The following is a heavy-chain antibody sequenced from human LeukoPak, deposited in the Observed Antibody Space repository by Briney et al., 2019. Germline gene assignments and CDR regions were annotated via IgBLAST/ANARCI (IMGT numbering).Heavy chain of an antibody. CDR2: IYYSGST. CDR3: ARVYYDTSGSFIFDY. CDR1: GGSISSGGYY. D-gene: IGHD3-22*01. Sequence: SETLSLTCTVSGGSISSGGYYWHWIRQHPGKGLEWIGYIYYSGSTYYNPSLKSRVTISVDTSKNQFSLKLSSVTAADTALYYCARVYYDTSGSFIFDYWGQGTLVTVSS. J-gene: IGHJ4*02. V-gene: IGHV4-31*03.